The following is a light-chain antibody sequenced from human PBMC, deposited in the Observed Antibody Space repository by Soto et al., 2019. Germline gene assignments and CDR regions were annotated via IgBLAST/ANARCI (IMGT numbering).Light chain of an antibody. CDR3: QQYSFLPRT. CDR1: QNVLSNY. Sequence: EIVFTQSPVTLSLSPGERATLSCLSSQNVLSNYLAWYKKKPGQYHRLLIYGESTRATGIPDRFGGSGSGTDFTLTISRLEPEEWAVYYCQQYSFLPRTFGQGTKVDIK. CDR2: GES. J-gene: IGKJ1*01. V-gene: IGKV3-20*01.